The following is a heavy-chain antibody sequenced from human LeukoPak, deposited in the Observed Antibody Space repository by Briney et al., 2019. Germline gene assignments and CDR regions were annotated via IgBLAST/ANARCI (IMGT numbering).Heavy chain of an antibody. CDR3: APHGQQLGSYYFDY. V-gene: IGHV3-23*01. J-gene: IGHJ4*02. Sequence: GGSPRLSCAASGFTFSSYAMSWVRQAPGKGLEWVSAISGSGGSTYYADSVKGRFTISRDNSKNTLYLQMNSLRAEDTAVYYCAPHGQQLGSYYFDYWGQGTLVTVSS. CDR2: ISGSGGST. CDR1: GFTFSSYA. D-gene: IGHD6-13*01.